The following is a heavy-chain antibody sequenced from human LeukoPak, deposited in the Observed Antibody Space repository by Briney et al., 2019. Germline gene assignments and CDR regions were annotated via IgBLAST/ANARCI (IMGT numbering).Heavy chain of an antibody. D-gene: IGHD6-13*01. CDR3: ARADGLTAAGTVDAFDI. V-gene: IGHV4-4*07. CDR2: IYTSGST. J-gene: IGHJ3*02. Sequence: SETLSLTCTVSGVSISSYYWSWIRQPAGKGLEWIGRIYTSGSTNYNPSLKSRVTISVDTSKNQFSLKLSSVTAADTAVYYCARADGLTAAGTVDAFDIWGQGTMVTVSS. CDR1: GVSISSYY.